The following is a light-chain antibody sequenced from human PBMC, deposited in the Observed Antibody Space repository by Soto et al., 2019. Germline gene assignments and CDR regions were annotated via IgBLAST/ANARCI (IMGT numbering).Light chain of an antibody. V-gene: IGKV3-15*01. CDR1: ESISSN. CDR2: DAS. CDR3: QHYSNWPPWT. Sequence: EIVLTQSPATLSVSPGERATLSCRASESISSNLAWYQHKPGQAPRLLIYDASTWATGIPARFNGSGSGTEFTLTISSLQPEDVAVYYCQHYSNWPPWTFGQGTKVEVK. J-gene: IGKJ1*01.